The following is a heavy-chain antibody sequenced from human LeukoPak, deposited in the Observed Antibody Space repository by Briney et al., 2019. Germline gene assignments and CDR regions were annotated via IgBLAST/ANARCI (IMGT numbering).Heavy chain of an antibody. CDR3: AKVGYCSSTSCYFGAFDI. D-gene: IGHD2-2*01. J-gene: IGHJ3*02. Sequence: PGRSLRLSCAASGFTFDDYAMHWVRQAPGKGLEWVSGISWNSGSIGYADSVKGRFTISRDNAKNSLYLQMNSLRAEDMALYYCAKVGYCSSTSCYFGAFDIWGQGTMVTVSS. V-gene: IGHV3-9*03. CDR2: ISWNSGSI. CDR1: GFTFDDYA.